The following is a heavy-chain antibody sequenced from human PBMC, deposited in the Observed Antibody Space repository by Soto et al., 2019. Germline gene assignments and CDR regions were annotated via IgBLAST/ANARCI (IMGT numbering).Heavy chain of an antibody. Sequence: GGSLRLSCADSGFPFSSYGMHWVRQAPGKGLDWVAVISYDGSNKYYSASVMGRFTISRDNSKKTLYLQMNXLRAEDMAVYYCAKDESIAARPYHYGMDVGSPGTRVTVSS. CDR2: ISYDGSNK. D-gene: IGHD6-6*01. CDR1: GFPFSSYG. CDR3: AKDESIAARPYHYGMDV. J-gene: IGHJ6*02. V-gene: IGHV3-30*18.